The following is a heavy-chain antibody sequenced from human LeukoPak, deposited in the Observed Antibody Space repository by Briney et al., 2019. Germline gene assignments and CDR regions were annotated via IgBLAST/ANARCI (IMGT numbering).Heavy chain of an antibody. Sequence: SETLSLTCTVSGGSISSYYWSWLRQPSGKGLECIGYIYYSGSTNYNPSLKSRVTISVDTSKNQFSLKLSSVTAADTAVYYCARETYDFWSGYKARYNWFDPWGQGTLVTVSS. D-gene: IGHD3-3*01. CDR3: ARETYDFWSGYKARYNWFDP. V-gene: IGHV4-59*01. J-gene: IGHJ5*02. CDR1: GGSISSYY. CDR2: IYYSGST.